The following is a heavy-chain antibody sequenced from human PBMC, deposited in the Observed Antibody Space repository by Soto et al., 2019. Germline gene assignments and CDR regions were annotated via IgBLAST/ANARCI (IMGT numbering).Heavy chain of an antibody. V-gene: IGHV3-23*01. J-gene: IGHJ3*02. CDR3: AKVGSDDFWSGYDSAFDI. D-gene: IGHD3-3*01. Sequence: EVLLLESGGGLVQPGGSLRLSCAASGFTFSNYAMSWVRQAPGKGLEWVSGISGSGGGTDYADSVKGRFTISRDNSKNTLYLQMNSLRAEDTAVYYCAKVGSDDFWSGYDSAFDIWGQWTMVTVSS. CDR1: GFTFSNYA. CDR2: ISGSGGGT.